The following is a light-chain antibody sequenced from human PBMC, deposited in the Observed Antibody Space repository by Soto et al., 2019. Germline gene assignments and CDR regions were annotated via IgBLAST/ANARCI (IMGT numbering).Light chain of an antibody. Sequence: QSVLTQPPSVSGAPGQRVTIYCTGSSSNIGAGYDVYWYQQLPGRAPKLLSSHQPSGVPDRFSASKSDTAGSRAITGLQADDEADYFCQSYDSRLRAYVFGTGTKLTVL. CDR2: SS. CDR1: SSNIGAGYD. V-gene: IGLV1-40*01. J-gene: IGLJ1*01. CDR3: QSYDSRLRAYV.